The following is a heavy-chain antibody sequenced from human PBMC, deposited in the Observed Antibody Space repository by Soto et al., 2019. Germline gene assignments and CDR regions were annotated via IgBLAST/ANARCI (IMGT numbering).Heavy chain of an antibody. CDR2: LNPDGSQR. CDR1: GLSISSHW. V-gene: IGHV3-7*01. D-gene: IGHD2-2*01. J-gene: IGHJ4*02. Sequence: XGSLRLSCTVSGLSISSHWMSWVRQAPGRGLEWVAELNPDGSQRYYVDSVKGRFTISRDNAEDSLYLQMDSLRVKDTAVYFCARDPAFGALDYWGQGTLVTVSS. CDR3: ARDPAFGALDY.